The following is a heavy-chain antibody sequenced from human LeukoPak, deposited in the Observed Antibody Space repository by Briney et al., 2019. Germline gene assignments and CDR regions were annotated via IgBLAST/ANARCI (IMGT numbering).Heavy chain of an antibody. CDR1: GYTFTSYG. J-gene: IGHJ4*02. V-gene: IGHV1-18*01. CDR3: AQAVGFGELLKGGYY. D-gene: IGHD3-10*01. CDR2: ISAYNGNT. Sequence: AASVKVSCKASGYTFTSYGISWVRQAPGQGLEWMGWISAYNGNTNYAQKLQGRVTMTTDTSTSTAYMELRSLRSEDTAVYYCAQAVGFGELLKGGYYWGQGTLVTVSS.